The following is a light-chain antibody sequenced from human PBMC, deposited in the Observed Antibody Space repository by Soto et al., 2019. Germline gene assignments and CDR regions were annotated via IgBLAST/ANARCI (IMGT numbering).Light chain of an antibody. V-gene: IGKV3-15*01. CDR2: DAS. CDR3: QQYNTWPLT. CDR1: QSVSSN. Sequence: DIVMTQSPATLSVSPGERPTLSCRASQSVSSNLAWYQQKPGEAPRLLIYDASTMATGIPARFSGIGSGTDFTLTISSLQSEDFAVYYCQQYNTWPLTFGSGTKVDIK. J-gene: IGKJ3*01.